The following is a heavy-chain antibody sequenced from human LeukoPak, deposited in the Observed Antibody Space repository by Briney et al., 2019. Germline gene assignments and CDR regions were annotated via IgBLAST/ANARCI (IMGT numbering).Heavy chain of an antibody. V-gene: IGHV1-2*02. CDR3: ARVDAVAGTYYYYGMDV. J-gene: IGHJ6*02. D-gene: IGHD6-19*01. Sequence: GASVKVSCKASGYTFTGYYMHWVRQAPGQGLEWMGWINPNSGGTNYAQKFQGRVTMTRDTSISTAYMELSRLRSDDTAVYYCARVDAVAGTYYYYGMDVRGQGTTVTVSS. CDR1: GYTFTGYY. CDR2: INPNSGGT.